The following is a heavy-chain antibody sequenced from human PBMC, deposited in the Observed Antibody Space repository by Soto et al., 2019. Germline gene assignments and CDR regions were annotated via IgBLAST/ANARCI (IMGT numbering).Heavy chain of an antibody. CDR2: ISYDGSNK. Sequence: PGGSLRLSCAASGFTFSSYAMHWVRQAPGKGLEWVAVISYDGSNKYYADSVKGRFTISRDNSKNTLYLQMNSLRAEDTAVYYCAREVADYGDYPNYFGDYWGQGTLVTVSS. CDR1: GFTFSSYA. J-gene: IGHJ4*02. D-gene: IGHD4-17*01. CDR3: AREVADYGDYPNYFGDY. V-gene: IGHV3-30-3*01.